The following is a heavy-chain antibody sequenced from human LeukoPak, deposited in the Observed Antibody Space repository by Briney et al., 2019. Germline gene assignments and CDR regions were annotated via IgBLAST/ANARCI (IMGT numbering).Heavy chain of an antibody. CDR3: ARVQGFFDY. Sequence: QPGGSLRLSCAASGFTFSSYAMHWVRQAPGKGLEYVSAISSNGGSTYYANSVKGRFTISRDNSKNTLYLQMNSLRAEDTAVYYCARVQGFFDYWGQGTLVTVSS. CDR1: GFTFSSYA. V-gene: IGHV3-64*01. J-gene: IGHJ4*02. CDR2: ISSNGGST. D-gene: IGHD4-11*01.